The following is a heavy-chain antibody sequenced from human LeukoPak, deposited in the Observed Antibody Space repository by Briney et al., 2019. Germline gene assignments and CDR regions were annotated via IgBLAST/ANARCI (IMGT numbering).Heavy chain of an antibody. CDR2: ISSGSGTI. CDR1: GFTFSSYS. D-gene: IGHD6-19*01. J-gene: IGHJ4*02. CDR3: ARRSSSGGGFDY. Sequence: GGSLRLSCAASGFTFSSYSMNWVRQAPGKGLDWVSYISSGSGTIYYADSVKGRFTISRDNAKSSLYLQMNSLRAEDTAVYYCARRSSSGGGFDYWGQGTLVTVSS. V-gene: IGHV3-48*04.